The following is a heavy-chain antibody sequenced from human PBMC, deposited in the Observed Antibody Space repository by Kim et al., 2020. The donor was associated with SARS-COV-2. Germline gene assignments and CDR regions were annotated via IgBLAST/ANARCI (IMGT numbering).Heavy chain of an antibody. Sequence: GGSLRLSCAASGFTFSSYGMHWVRQAPGKGLEWVAVISYDGSNKYYADSVKGRFTISRDNSKNTLYLQMNSLRAEDTAVYYCARDPNMVRGPKTPSGNWYFDLWGRGTLVTVSS. CDR1: GFTFSSYG. J-gene: IGHJ2*01. CDR3: ARDPNMVRGPKTPSGNWYFDL. D-gene: IGHD3-10*01. V-gene: IGHV3-33*05. CDR2: ISYDGSNK.